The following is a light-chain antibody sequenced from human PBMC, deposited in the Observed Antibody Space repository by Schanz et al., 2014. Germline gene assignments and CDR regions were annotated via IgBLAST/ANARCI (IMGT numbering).Light chain of an antibody. CDR2: STN. CDR1: SGSVSTTYY. V-gene: IGLV8-61*01. J-gene: IGLJ3*02. CDR3: VLYMGSGSWV. Sequence: QTVVTQEPSCSVSPGGTVTLTCGLSSGSVSTTYYPSWYQQTPGQAPRTLIYSTNTRSSGVPDRFSGSILGDKAALTITGAQADDESDYYCVLYMGSGSWVFGGGTKLTVL.